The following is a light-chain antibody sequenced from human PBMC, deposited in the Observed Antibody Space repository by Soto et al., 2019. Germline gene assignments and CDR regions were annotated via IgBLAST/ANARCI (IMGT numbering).Light chain of an antibody. V-gene: IGKV3D-15*01. CDR1: QSVNSN. CDR3: QHYNSWLT. CDR2: DAS. Sequence: EIVMTQSPATLSVSPGERATLSCRASQSVNSNLAWYQQKPGQAPRLLIYDASTRATGVPARFSGSGSGTESPPTVSRLQSEDVAYYFWQHYNSWLTFGEGTKVEIK. J-gene: IGKJ1*01.